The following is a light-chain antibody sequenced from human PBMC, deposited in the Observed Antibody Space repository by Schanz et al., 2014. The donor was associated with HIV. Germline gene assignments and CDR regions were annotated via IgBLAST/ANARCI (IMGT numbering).Light chain of an antibody. CDR2: DVS. V-gene: IGLV2-14*03. CDR1: SSDVGAYNY. CDR3: SSYAGSLPVV. J-gene: IGLJ2*01. Sequence: QFALTQPASVSGSPGQSITISCTGTSSDVGAYNYVSWYQQHPDKAPKLMIYDVSDRPSGVSNRFSGSKSGNTASLTVSGLQAEDEADYYCSSYAGSLPVVFGGGTKLTVL.